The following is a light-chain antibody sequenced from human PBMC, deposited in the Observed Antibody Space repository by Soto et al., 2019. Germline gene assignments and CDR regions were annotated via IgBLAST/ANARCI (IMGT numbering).Light chain of an antibody. V-gene: IGKV1-39*01. J-gene: IGKJ1*01. CDR3: QQSYSTLWT. Sequence: IQMTQSPSSLSASVGDRVTITCRASQSISSYLNWYQQKPGKAPKLLIYAASSLQSGVPSRFSGSGSGTDFTLTSSSLQPEDFATYYCQQSYSTLWTFGQGTKVDI. CDR1: QSISSY. CDR2: AAS.